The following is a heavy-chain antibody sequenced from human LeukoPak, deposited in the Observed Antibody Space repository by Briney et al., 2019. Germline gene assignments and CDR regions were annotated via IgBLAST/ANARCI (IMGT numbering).Heavy chain of an antibody. CDR3: ARAHSSAFDY. V-gene: IGHV3-7*01. J-gene: IGHJ4*02. Sequence: GGSLRLSCAASGFTFSSYSMNWVRQAPGKGLEWVANIKEDGSEKYYVDSVKGRLTISRDNAKNSLYLQMNSLRAEDTAVYYCARAHSSAFDYWGQGTLVTVSS. CDR1: GFTFSSYS. D-gene: IGHD6-25*01. CDR2: IKEDGSEK.